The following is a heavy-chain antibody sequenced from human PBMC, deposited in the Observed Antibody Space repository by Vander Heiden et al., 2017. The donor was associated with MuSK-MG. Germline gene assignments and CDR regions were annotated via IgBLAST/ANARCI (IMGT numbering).Heavy chain of an antibody. Sequence: QVQLVESGGGVVQPGRSLRLSCAASGFTLSSYAMHWVRQAPGKGLEWVAVISDDGSNKYYADYVKGRGTSSRDNSKNTLYLQMNSLRAADKDVYYCARDRGGITMIVVVIPDFDYWGQGNLVTVSS. CDR2: ISDDGSNK. D-gene: IGHD3-22*01. CDR3: ARDRGGITMIVVVIPDFDY. V-gene: IGHV3-30*04. J-gene: IGHJ4*02. CDR1: GFTLSSYA.